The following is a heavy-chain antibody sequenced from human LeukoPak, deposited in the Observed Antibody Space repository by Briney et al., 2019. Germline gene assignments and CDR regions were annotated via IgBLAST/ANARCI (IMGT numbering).Heavy chain of an antibody. V-gene: IGHV3-21*01. CDR1: GFTFSAYD. Sequence: PGGSLRLSCAASGFTFSAYDMNWVRQAPGKGLEWVSSISSSSSYIYYADSVKGRFTISRDNAKNSLYLQMNSLRAEDTAVYYCARDPLQPQGNWFDPWGQGTLVTVSS. D-gene: IGHD4-11*01. J-gene: IGHJ5*02. CDR3: ARDPLQPQGNWFDP. CDR2: ISSSSSYI.